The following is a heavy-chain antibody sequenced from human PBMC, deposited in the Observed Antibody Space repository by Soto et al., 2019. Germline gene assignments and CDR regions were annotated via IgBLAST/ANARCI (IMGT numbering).Heavy chain of an antibody. CDR2: IYYNGST. CDR3: ARSHIVPRLFMYPYDY. J-gene: IGHJ4*02. Sequence: SETLSLTCTVSGGSISSYYWSWIRQPPGKGLEWIGYIYYNGSTYYNPSLKSRVTISVDTSKNQFSLKLSSVTAADTAVYYCARSHIVPRLFMYPYDYWGQGSLVTVSS. D-gene: IGHD6-6*01. V-gene: IGHV4-59*08. CDR1: GGSISSYY.